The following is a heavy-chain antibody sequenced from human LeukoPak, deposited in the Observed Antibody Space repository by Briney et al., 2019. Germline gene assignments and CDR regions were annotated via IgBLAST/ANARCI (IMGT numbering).Heavy chain of an antibody. Sequence: ASVKVSCKASGGTFSSYAISWVRQAPGQGLEWMGRIIPILGIANYAQKFQGRVTITADKSTSTAYMELSSLRSEDTAVYYCARERIIVVVPAAINYFDYWGQGTLVTVSS. CDR1: GGTFSSYA. J-gene: IGHJ4*02. D-gene: IGHD2-2*01. CDR3: ARERIIVVVPAAINYFDY. CDR2: IIPILGIA. V-gene: IGHV1-69*04.